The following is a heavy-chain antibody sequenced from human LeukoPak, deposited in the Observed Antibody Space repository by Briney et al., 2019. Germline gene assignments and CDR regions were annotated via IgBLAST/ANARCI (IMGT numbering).Heavy chain of an antibody. CDR1: GFTFSSYS. CDR2: TTVSSNFI. J-gene: IGHJ4*02. CDR3: ARVTGVVRGSSDY. D-gene: IGHD3-10*01. V-gene: IGHV3-21*01. Sequence: GGSMRLSCSASGFTFSSYSLNWVRQAPGKGLEWVSSTTVSSNFINNADSVKGRFTISRDNAKNSLYLQMNSLRAEDTAVYYCARVTGVVRGSSDYWGQGTLVTVSP.